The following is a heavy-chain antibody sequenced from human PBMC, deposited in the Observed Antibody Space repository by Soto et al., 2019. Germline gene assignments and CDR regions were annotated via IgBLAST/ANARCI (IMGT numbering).Heavy chain of an antibody. CDR1: GGTFSSYA. CDR2: IIPIFGTA. J-gene: IGHJ4*02. V-gene: IGHV1-69*13. CDR3: ARDFYGDSHFDY. Sequence: SVKVSCKASGGTFSSYAISWVRQAPGQGLEWMGGIIPIFGTANYAQKFQGRVTITADESTSTAYMELSSLRSEDTAVYYCARDFYGDSHFDYWGQGTLVTVSS. D-gene: IGHD4-17*01.